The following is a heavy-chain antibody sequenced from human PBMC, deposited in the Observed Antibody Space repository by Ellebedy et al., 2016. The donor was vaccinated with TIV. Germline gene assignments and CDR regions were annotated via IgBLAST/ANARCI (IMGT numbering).Heavy chain of an antibody. J-gene: IGHJ4*02. Sequence: GESLKISXAASGFTFSSYAMHWVRQAPGKGLEWVAVISYDGSNKYYADSVKGRFTISRDNSKNTLYLQMNSLRAEDTAVYYCARDSYDSSGYYYLLGGPFDYWGQGTLVTVSS. D-gene: IGHD3-22*01. V-gene: IGHV3-30*04. CDR1: GFTFSSYA. CDR2: ISYDGSNK. CDR3: ARDSYDSSGYYYLLGGPFDY.